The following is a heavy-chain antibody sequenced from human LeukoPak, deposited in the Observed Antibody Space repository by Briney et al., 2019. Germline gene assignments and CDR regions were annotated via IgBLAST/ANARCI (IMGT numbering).Heavy chain of an antibody. V-gene: IGHV4-4*07. CDR3: ARGQIKAVAGRTGTFDI. CDR1: GGSISSYY. J-gene: IGHJ3*02. CDR2: IYTSGST. D-gene: IGHD6-19*01. Sequence: SETLSLTCTVSGGSISSYYWSWIRQPAGKGLEWIGRIYTSGSTNYNPSLKSRVTMSVDTSKNQFSLKLSSVTAADTAVYYCARGQIKAVAGRTGTFDIWGQGTMVTVSS.